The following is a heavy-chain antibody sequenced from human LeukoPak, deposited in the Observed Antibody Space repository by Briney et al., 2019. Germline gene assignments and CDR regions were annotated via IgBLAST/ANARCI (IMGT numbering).Heavy chain of an antibody. CDR1: GFTFSSYA. D-gene: IGHD3-10*01. Sequence: GGSLRLSCAASGFTFSSYAMSWVRQAPGKGLEWVSHITGSGRNTYYADSVKGRFTISRDNSKNTLYLQMNSLRAEDTAVYYCVPRGETHTDWGQGTLVTVSS. V-gene: IGHV3-23*01. CDR2: ITGSGRNT. J-gene: IGHJ4*02. CDR3: VPRGETHTD.